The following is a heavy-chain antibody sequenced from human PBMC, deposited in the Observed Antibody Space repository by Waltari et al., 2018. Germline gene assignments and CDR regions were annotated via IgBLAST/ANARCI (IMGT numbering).Heavy chain of an antibody. CDR1: GGSLSGYY. V-gene: IGHV4-34*01. J-gene: IGHJ4*02. CDR2: VNYGGTT. Sequence: QVRLQQWGAGLLKPSETLSLTCVVSGGSLSGYYWSWIRQPPGKGLEWIGEVNYGGTTNYNPSLKSRITVSIDTSNNQFSLNRNSVTAADTAVYYCAKQVAGSGWYLGWGQGTLVSVSS. D-gene: IGHD6-19*01. CDR3: AKQVAGSGWYLG.